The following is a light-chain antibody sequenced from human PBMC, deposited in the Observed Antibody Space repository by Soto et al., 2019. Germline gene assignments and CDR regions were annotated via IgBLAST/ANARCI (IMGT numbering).Light chain of an antibody. J-gene: IGKJ4*01. CDR3: QQYGRSPLT. V-gene: IGKV3-20*01. Sequence: EIVLTQSPGTLSLSPGERATLSCRASQSVSRSYLAWYQHKAGQAPRLLIYGASSRATGIPDRFSGSGSGTDFTLTISRLEPEDFAVYYCQQYGRSPLTFGGGTKVEIK. CDR1: QSVSRSY. CDR2: GAS.